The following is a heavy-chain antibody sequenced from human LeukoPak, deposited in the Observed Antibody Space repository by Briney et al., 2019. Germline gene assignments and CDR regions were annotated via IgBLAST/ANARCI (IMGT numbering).Heavy chain of an antibody. Sequence: ASVKVSCKASGYTFTGYYMHWVRQAPGQGLEWMGWINPNSGDTNYAQKFQGRVTMTRDTSISTAYMELSRLRSDDTAVYYCARDKAAAAPGWLDYWGQGTLVTVSS. V-gene: IGHV1-2*02. CDR2: INPNSGDT. D-gene: IGHD6-13*01. CDR3: ARDKAAAAPGWLDY. CDR1: GYTFTGYY. J-gene: IGHJ4*02.